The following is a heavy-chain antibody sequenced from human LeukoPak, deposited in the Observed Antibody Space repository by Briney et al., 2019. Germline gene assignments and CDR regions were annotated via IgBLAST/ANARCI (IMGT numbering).Heavy chain of an antibody. D-gene: IGHD3-9*01. CDR2: IYYSKNT. J-gene: IGHJ4*02. Sequence: PSETLSLTCTVSGGSISSSSAYWGWIRQPPGKGLEWIGSIYYSKNTYYNPSLKSRVTISADTSKNQFSLTLGSVSATDTAVYYCASRVLRYFDWLSHFDYWGQGTLVTVSS. CDR3: ASRVLRYFDWLSHFDY. CDR1: GGSISSSSAY. V-gene: IGHV4-39*01.